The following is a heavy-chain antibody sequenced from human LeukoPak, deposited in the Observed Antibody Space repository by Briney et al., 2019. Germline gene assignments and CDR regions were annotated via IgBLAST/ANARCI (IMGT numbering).Heavy chain of an antibody. CDR1: GFTFSSYA. CDR2: ISYDGSNK. CDR3: ARDLTMIVVVIEYYFDY. V-gene: IGHV3-30*04. D-gene: IGHD3-22*01. Sequence: GGSLRLSCAASGFTFSSYAMHWVRQAPGKGLEWVAVISYDGSNKYYADSVKGRFTISRDNSKNTLYLQMNSLRAEDTAVYYCARDLTMIVVVIEYYFDYWGQGTLVTVSS. J-gene: IGHJ4*02.